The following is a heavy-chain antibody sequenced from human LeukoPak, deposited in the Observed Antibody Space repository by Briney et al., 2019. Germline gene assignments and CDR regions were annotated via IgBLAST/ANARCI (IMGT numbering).Heavy chain of an antibody. V-gene: IGHV4-59*01. D-gene: IGHD4-17*01. CDR1: GGSISSYY. CDR2: IYYSGST. J-gene: IGHJ4*02. Sequence: SETLSLTCTVSGGSISSYYWSWIRQPPGKGLEWIGYIYYSGSTNYNPSLKSRVTISVDTSKNQFSRKLSSVTAADTAVYYCAVSSFYGDYVDYWGQGTLVTVSS. CDR3: AVSSFYGDYVDY.